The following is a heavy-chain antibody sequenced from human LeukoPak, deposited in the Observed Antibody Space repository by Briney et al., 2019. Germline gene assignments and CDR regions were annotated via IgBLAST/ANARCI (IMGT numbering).Heavy chain of an antibody. CDR1: GGSISSYY. CDR3: ALSNYDSSGYYYAADY. D-gene: IGHD3-22*01. V-gene: IGHV4-4*07. CDR2: IYTSGST. J-gene: IGHJ4*02. Sequence: SETLSLTCTVSGGSISSYYWSWIRQPAGKGLEWIGRIYTSGSTNYNPSLKSRVTMSVDTSKNQFSLKLSSVTAADTAVYYCALSNYDSSGYYYAADYWGQGTLVTVSS.